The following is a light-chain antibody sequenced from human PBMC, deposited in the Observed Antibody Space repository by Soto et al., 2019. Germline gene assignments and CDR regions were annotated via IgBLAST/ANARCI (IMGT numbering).Light chain of an antibody. Sequence: LTQPASVSGSPGQSITISCTGTNSDVGSYNLVSWYQQHPGKAPKVIIYEVSERPSGVSDRFSGSKSGNTASLMISGLQAEDEADYYCCSYAGSSTQSYVFGSGTKVTVL. V-gene: IGLV2-23*02. CDR2: EVS. CDR1: NSDVGSYNL. J-gene: IGLJ1*01. CDR3: CSYAGSSTQSYV.